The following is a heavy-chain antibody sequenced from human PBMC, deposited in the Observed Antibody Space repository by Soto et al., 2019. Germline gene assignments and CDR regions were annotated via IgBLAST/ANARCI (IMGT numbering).Heavy chain of an antibody. Sequence: GGSLRLSCAASGFTFSRYSMNCVRQAPGKGLEWVSSISSSSSYIYYADSVKGRFTISRDNAKNSLYLQMNSLRAEDTTVYYCARDWHYDFWSGYYDWGQGTLVTVSS. CDR1: GFTFSRYS. J-gene: IGHJ4*02. D-gene: IGHD3-3*01. CDR2: ISSSSSYI. V-gene: IGHV3-21*01. CDR3: ARDWHYDFWSGYYD.